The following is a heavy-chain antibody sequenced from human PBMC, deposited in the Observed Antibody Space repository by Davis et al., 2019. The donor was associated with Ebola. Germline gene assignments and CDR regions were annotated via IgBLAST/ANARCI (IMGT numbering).Heavy chain of an antibody. D-gene: IGHD3-10*01. CDR2: ISYAGSNT. J-gene: IGHJ6*04. V-gene: IGHV3-30-3*01. Sequence: GESLKISCAASGFTFSSFAMHRVRQAPGQGLEWVAFISYAGSNTYYADSVKGRFTISRDSAKNTLYLQMNSLRTEDTAVYNCARDATPVSVCYYYGVDVWSKGTTVTVSS. CDR1: GFTFSSFA. CDR3: ARDATPVSVCYYYGVDV.